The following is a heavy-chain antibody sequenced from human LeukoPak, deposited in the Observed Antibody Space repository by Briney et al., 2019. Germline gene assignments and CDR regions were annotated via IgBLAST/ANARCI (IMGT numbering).Heavy chain of an antibody. J-gene: IGHJ4*02. CDR3: ARDSTYYYDSGSSGPHYFDN. V-gene: IGHV3-30*01. D-gene: IGHD3-10*01. CDR1: GFTFSNYA. CDR2: ISSGGTYE. Sequence: GKSLRLSCEASGFTFSNYAMHWVRQAPGKGLEWVSLISSGGTYEYYADSVKGRFTISRDNSKNTLYLQLNSLRAEDTAVYYCARDSTYYYDSGSSGPHYFDNWGQGTLVIVSS.